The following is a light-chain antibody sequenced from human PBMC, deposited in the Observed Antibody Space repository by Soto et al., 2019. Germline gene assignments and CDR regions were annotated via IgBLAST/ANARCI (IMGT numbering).Light chain of an antibody. CDR2: EVS. CDR1: QILLHTTGYNY. V-gene: IGKV2D-29*02. Sequence: DIVMTQSPLSLPVTPVDPASISFRTSQILLHTTGYNYLDWYLQKPGQSPQLLIYEVSTRVSGVPDRFSGSGSGTNFTLEISRVETDDVGIYYCMQSTQLPPTFGQGTRLEIK. J-gene: IGKJ5*01. CDR3: MQSTQLPPT.